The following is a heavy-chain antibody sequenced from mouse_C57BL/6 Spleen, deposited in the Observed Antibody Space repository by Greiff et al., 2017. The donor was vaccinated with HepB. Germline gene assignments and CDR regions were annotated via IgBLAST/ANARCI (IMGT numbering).Heavy chain of an antibody. CDR1: GYTFTRYW. V-gene: IGHV1-72*01. Sequence: QVQLLQPGAELVKPGASVKLSCKASGYTFTRYWMHWVKQRPGRGLEWIGRIVPNSGGTKYNEKFKSKATLTVDKTSSTAYMQLSSLTSEDSAVYYCARADSTTVERGNMDVWGKGTTVTGSS. D-gene: IGHD1-1*01. CDR3: ARADSTTVERGNMDV. J-gene: IGHJ1*03. CDR2: IVPNSGGT.